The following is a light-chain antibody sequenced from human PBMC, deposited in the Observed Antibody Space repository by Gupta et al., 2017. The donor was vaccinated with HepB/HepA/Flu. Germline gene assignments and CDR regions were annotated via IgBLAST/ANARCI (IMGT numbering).Light chain of an antibody. Sequence: DIQMTQSPSSLSASVGDRVTITCRASQSISSYLNWYQQKPGKAPKLLIYAASSLQSGVPSRFSGSGAGTDFTLTISSRQPEDFATYYCQQRYSTPRVCIFGQGTXLEIK. CDR2: AAS. CDR3: QQRYSTPRVCI. V-gene: IGKV1-39*01. J-gene: IGKJ2*04. CDR1: QSISSY.